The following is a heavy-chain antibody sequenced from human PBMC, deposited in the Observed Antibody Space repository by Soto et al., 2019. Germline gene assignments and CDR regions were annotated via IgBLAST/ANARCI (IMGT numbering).Heavy chain of an antibody. V-gene: IGHV3-30*18. Sequence: PGGSLRLSCAASGFNFSSYGMHWVRPDQGKGLEWVAVISYDGSNKYYADSVKGRFTISRDNSKNTLYLQMNSLRAEDTAVYYCAKEMRNWNFYGMDVWGQGTTVTVSS. D-gene: IGHD1-1*01. J-gene: IGHJ6*02. CDR3: AKEMRNWNFYGMDV. CDR1: GFNFSSYG. CDR2: ISYDGSNK.